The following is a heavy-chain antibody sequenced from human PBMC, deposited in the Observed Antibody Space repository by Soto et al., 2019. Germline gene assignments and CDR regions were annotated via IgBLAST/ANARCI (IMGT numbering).Heavy chain of an antibody. D-gene: IGHD2-2*01. CDR2: MNPNSGNT. CDR3: AGSILVYCSSTSCSFDP. J-gene: IGHJ5*02. Sequence: ASVKVSCKASGYTFTSYDINWVRQATGQGLEWMGWMNPNSGNTGYAQKFQGRVTMTRNTSISTAYMELSSLRSEDTAVYYCAGSILVYCSSTSCSFDPWGQGTLVTVSS. V-gene: IGHV1-8*01. CDR1: GYTFTSYD.